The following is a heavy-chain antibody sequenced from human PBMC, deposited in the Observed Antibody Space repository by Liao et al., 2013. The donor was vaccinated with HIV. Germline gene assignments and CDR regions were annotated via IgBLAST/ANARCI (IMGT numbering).Heavy chain of an antibody. CDR1: GGSIDNGSFY. D-gene: IGHD5-24*01. J-gene: IGHJ3*02. Sequence: QVQLQESGPGLVKPSETLSLTCTVSGGSIDNGSFYWSWVRQPAGQGLEWIGRMYRTGNTIYNPSLKSRVSILLDTSKTQFSLKLRSVTAADTAVYYCARGRDGYNPGAFDIWGRRDTGHRLL. CDR3: ARGRDGYNPGAFDI. CDR2: MYRTGNT. V-gene: IGHV4-61*02.